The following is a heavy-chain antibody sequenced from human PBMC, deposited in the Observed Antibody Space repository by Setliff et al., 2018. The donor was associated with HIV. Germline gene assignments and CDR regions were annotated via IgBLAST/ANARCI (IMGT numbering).Heavy chain of an antibody. D-gene: IGHD3-10*01. J-gene: IGHJ4*02. CDR2: IYSNGNT. CDR1: GGSISSRSYY. V-gene: IGHV4-61*02. Sequence: PSETLSLTCTVSGGSISSRSYYWSWLRQPAGQGLEWIGRIYSNGNTDYNPSLKSRVTISEDTSKNQFSLKVNSVTAAATAVYYCSRDMRHLAPLGYYFDCWGQGTLVTVAS. CDR3: SRDMRHLAPLGYYFDC.